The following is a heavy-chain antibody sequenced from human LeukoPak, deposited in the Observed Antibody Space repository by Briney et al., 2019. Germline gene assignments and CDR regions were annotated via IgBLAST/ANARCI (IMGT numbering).Heavy chain of an antibody. CDR3: ARGAVGATFDWFDP. V-gene: IGHV1-2*02. Sequence: ASVKVSCKASGYTFTGYYMHWVRQAPGQGLEWMGWINPNSGGTNYAQKFQGRVTITRNTSISTAYMELSSLKSEDTAVYYCARGAVGATFDWFDPWGQGTLVTVST. CDR2: INPNSGGT. CDR1: GYTFTGYY. J-gene: IGHJ5*02. D-gene: IGHD1-26*01.